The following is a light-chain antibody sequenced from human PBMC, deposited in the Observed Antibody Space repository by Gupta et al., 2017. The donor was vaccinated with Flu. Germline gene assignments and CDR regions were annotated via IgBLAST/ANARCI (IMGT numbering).Light chain of an antibody. CDR1: TLPNQY. Sequence: SYELTHPPSLSVCPGQTARITCSGDTLPNQYAYWYQQKPGQAPVLVIYEDSERPSGIPERFSGSNSGNTATLTISGVKAGDEADYYCQKEYISSDFVVFGGGTKLTVL. J-gene: IGLJ2*01. V-gene: IGLV3-25*02. CDR2: EDS. CDR3: QKEYISSDFVV.